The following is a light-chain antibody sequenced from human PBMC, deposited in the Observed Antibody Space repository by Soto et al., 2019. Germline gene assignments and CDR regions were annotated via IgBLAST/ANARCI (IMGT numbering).Light chain of an antibody. V-gene: IGLV2-23*01. CDR3: CSYAAGDTSYVV. CDR1: SSGVGSYNL. J-gene: IGLJ2*01. CDR2: EGS. Sequence: QSVLTQPVSVSGSPGQPITISCTGTSSGVGSYNLVSWYQQHPGKAPKLIIYEGSKRPSGVSNRFSASKSGNAASLTISGLQAEDEAAYYCCSYAAGDTSYVVFGGGTKLTVL.